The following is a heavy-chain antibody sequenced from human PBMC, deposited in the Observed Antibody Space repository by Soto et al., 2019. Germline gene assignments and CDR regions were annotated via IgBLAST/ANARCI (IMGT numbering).Heavy chain of an antibody. J-gene: IGHJ4*02. Sequence: PSETLSLTCTVSGGSISSYYWSWIRQPPGKGLEWIGYIYYSGSTNYNPSLKSRVTISVDTSKNQFSLKLSSVTAADTAVYYCARRNYDYVWGSYRYTVPRPFDYWGQGTLVTVS. CDR2: IYYSGST. CDR3: ARRNYDYVWGSYRYTVPRPFDY. D-gene: IGHD3-16*02. CDR1: GGSISSYY. V-gene: IGHV4-59*08.